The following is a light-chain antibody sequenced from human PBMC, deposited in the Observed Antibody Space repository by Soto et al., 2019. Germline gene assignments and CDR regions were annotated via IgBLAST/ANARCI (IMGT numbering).Light chain of an antibody. CDR1: QSVSSY. Sequence: EIVLTQSPATLSLSPGERATLSCRASQSVSSYLAWYQQKAGQAPRLLIYDASNRATGIPARFSGSGSGADFNLTSRSLEPEDFAVYYCQEGTNWPNTFGQATKLEIK. V-gene: IGKV3-11*01. CDR2: DAS. J-gene: IGKJ2*01. CDR3: QEGTNWPNT.